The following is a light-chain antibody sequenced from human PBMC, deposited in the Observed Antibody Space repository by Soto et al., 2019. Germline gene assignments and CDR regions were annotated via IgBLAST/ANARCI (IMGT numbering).Light chain of an antibody. J-gene: IGLJ2*01. CDR3: SSYTSSSAPHVL. CDR1: SSDDGGYDY. Sequence: QSALTQPASVSGSPGQSISISCTGTSSDDGGYDYVSWYQQHPGKAPKLIIYDVSYRPSGVSNRFSASKSGNTASLTISGLQAEDEADYYCSSYTSSSAPHVLFGGGTKLTVL. CDR2: DVS. V-gene: IGLV2-14*01.